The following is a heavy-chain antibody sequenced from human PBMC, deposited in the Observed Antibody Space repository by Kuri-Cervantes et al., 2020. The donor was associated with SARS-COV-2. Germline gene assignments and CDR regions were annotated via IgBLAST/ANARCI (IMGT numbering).Heavy chain of an antibody. CDR3: ARAGRGQLADDDY. CDR2: IRYDGSNK. J-gene: IGHJ4*02. D-gene: IGHD6-6*01. Sequence: GESLKISCAASGFTFSSYGMHWVRQAPGKGLEWVAFIRYDGSNKYYADSVKRRFTISRDNSKNTLYLQMNSLRAEDTAVYYCARAGRGQLADDDYWGQGTLVTVSS. V-gene: IGHV3-30*02. CDR1: GFTFSSYG.